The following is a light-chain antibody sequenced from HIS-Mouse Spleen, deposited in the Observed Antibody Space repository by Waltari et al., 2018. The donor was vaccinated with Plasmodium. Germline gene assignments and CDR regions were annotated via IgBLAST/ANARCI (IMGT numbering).Light chain of an antibody. CDR3: QQNYNTWT. CDR2: VAS. V-gene: IGKV1-39*01. Sequence: DIQMTQSPSSLSASVGDRVTITCRASQSISSYLNWYQQKTRKAPKLLIYVASSLQSGGPSRFSGSGSGTDFTLTISSLQPEDFATYYCQQNYNTWTFGQGTKVEIK. CDR1: QSISSY. J-gene: IGKJ1*01.